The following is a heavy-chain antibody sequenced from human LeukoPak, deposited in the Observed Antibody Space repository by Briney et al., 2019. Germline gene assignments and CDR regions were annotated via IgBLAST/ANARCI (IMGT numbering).Heavy chain of an antibody. CDR1: GFTFSSYG. J-gene: IGHJ4*02. D-gene: IGHD4/OR15-4a*01. V-gene: IGHV3-33*01. CDR3: AGAAVTDGMVLLRHPILGGAFAY. Sequence: GGSLRLSCAASGFTFSSYGMHWVRQAPGKGLEWVAVIWYDGSNKYYADSVKGRFTISRDNSKNTLYLQMNSLRAEDTAVYYCAGAAVTDGMVLLRHPILGGAFAYWGQGPLVTVSS. CDR2: IWYDGSNK.